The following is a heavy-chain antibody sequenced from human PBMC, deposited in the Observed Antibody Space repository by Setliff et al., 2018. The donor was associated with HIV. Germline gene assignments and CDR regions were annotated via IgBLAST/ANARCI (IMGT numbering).Heavy chain of an antibody. CDR2: INHSGST. Sequence: SETLSLTCAVYGGSFSGYYWSWIRQPPGKGLEWIGEINHSGSTNYNPSLKSRVTISVGTSKNQFSLKLTSVTAADTAVYYCARGPRPVDVDYYYMDVWGKGTTVTVSS. J-gene: IGHJ6*03. CDR1: GGSFSGYY. V-gene: IGHV4-34*01. CDR3: ARGPRPVDVDYYYMDV.